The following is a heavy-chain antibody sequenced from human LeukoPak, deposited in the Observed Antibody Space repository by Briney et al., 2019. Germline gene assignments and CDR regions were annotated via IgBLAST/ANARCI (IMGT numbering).Heavy chain of an antibody. J-gene: IGHJ5*02. Sequence: SGGSLRLSCAASGFTFNNYAMNWVRQAPGKGLEWVSAISGSGGSTYYADSVKGRFTISRDNSENTLHLQMDSLRPEDTAIYYCAKEGNSGWYERDWLDPWGQGTLVTVSS. CDR1: GFTFNNYA. CDR2: ISGSGGST. V-gene: IGHV3-23*01. CDR3: AKEGNSGWYERDWLDP. D-gene: IGHD6-19*01.